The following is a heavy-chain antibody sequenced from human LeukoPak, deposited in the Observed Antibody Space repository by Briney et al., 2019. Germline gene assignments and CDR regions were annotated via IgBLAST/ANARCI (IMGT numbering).Heavy chain of an antibody. CDR2: ISWNSGSI. CDR3: ARVMSSGYYKRAFDI. D-gene: IGHD3-22*01. Sequence: GRSLRLSCAASGFTFDDYAMHWVRQAPGKGLEWVSGISWNSGSIGYADSVKGRFTISRDNAKNSLYLQMNSLRAEDTAVYYCARVMSSGYYKRAFDIWGQGTMVTVSS. CDR1: GFTFDDYA. J-gene: IGHJ3*02. V-gene: IGHV3-9*01.